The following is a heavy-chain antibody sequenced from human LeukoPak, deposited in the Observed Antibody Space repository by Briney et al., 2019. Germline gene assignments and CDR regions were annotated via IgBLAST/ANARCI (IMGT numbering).Heavy chain of an antibody. V-gene: IGHV1-2*02. D-gene: IGHD3-22*01. Sequence: GASVKVSCKASGYTFTGYYMHWVRQAPGQGLEWMGWINPNSGGTNYAQKFQGRVTMTRDTSISAAYTELSRLRSDDTAVYYCARVAYYYDSSGSYFDYWGQGTLVTVSS. CDR2: INPNSGGT. J-gene: IGHJ4*02. CDR3: ARVAYYYDSSGSYFDY. CDR1: GYTFTGYY.